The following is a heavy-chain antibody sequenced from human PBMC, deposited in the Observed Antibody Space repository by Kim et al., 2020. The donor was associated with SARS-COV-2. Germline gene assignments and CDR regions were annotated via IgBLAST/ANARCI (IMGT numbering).Heavy chain of an antibody. D-gene: IGHD3-22*01. CDR2: ISGSGGST. J-gene: IGHJ4*02. Sequence: GGSLRLSCAASGFTFSSYAMSWVRQAPGKGLEWVSAISGSGGSTYYADSVKGRFTISRDNSKNTLYLQMNSLRAEDTAVYYCAKDRYYYDSSGYYYPLDLSLDYWGQGTLVTVSS. CDR1: GFTFSSYA. V-gene: IGHV3-23*01. CDR3: AKDRYYYDSSGYYYPLDLSLDY.